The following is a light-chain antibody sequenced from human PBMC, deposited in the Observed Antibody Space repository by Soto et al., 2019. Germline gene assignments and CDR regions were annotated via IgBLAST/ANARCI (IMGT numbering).Light chain of an antibody. V-gene: IGKV1-6*01. Sequence: AIQMTQSPSSLSASVGDRVTITCRASQAIGSELGWYQQRPGKASKALIYGASNLQGGVPSRFSGSGFGTDFTLTISSLQPEDFATYYCLQDRHYPRTFGQGTKVESK. CDR2: GAS. J-gene: IGKJ1*01. CDR3: LQDRHYPRT. CDR1: QAIGSE.